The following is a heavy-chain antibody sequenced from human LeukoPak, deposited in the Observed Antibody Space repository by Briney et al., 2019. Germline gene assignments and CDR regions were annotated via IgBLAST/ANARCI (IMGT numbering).Heavy chain of an antibody. D-gene: IGHD5-18*01. V-gene: IGHV1-8*01. J-gene: IGHJ4*02. CDR2: MNPNSGNT. CDR3: ARGTPSYGYSDFDY. Sequence: ASVKVSCKAPGYTFTSYDINWVRQATGQGLEWMGWMNPNSGNTGYAQKFQGRVTMTRNTSISTAYMELSSLRSEDTAVYYCARGTPSYGYSDFDYWGQGTLVTVSS. CDR1: GYTFTSYD.